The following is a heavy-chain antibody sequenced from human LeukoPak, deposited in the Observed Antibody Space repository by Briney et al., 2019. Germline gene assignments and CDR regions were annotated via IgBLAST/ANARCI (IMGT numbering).Heavy chain of an antibody. Sequence: SVKVSXKASGGTFSSYAISWVRQAPGQGLEWMGGIIPIFGTANYAQKFQGRVTITTDESTSTAYMELSSLRSEDTAVYYCARAYYYDSSGYFDYWGQGTLVTVSS. J-gene: IGHJ4*02. V-gene: IGHV1-69*05. CDR1: GGTFSSYA. CDR3: ARAYYYDSSGYFDY. D-gene: IGHD3-22*01. CDR2: IIPIFGTA.